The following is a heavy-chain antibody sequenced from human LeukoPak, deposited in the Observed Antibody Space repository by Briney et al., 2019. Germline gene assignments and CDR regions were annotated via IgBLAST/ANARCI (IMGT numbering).Heavy chain of an antibody. V-gene: IGHV4-59*01. J-gene: IGHJ4*02. CDR1: GDSISNYY. D-gene: IGHD3-22*01. Sequence: PSETLSLTCTVSGDSISNYYWSWIRQPPGKGLEWIGYIYYSGSTNYNPSLKSRVTISVDTSKNQFSLKLSSVTAADTAVYYCASFRSGYYYYFDYWGQGTLVTVSS. CDR2: IYYSGST. CDR3: ASFRSGYYYYFDY.